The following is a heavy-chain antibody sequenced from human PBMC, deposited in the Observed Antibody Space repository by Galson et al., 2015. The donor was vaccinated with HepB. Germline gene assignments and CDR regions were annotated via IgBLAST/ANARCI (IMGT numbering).Heavy chain of an antibody. CDR1: GYTFTGYY. Sequence: SVKVSCKASGYTFTGYYMHWVRQAPGQGLEWMGWINPNSGGTNYAQKFQGRVTMTRDTSISTAYMELSRLRSDDTAVYYCARDRWGIAVAGAPYHYYYYMDVWGKGTTVTVSS. CDR3: ARDRWGIAVAGAPYHYYYYMDV. J-gene: IGHJ6*03. V-gene: IGHV1-2*02. D-gene: IGHD6-19*01. CDR2: INPNSGGT.